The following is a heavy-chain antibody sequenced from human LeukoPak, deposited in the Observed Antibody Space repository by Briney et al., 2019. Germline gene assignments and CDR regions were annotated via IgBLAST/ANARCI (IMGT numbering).Heavy chain of an antibody. V-gene: IGHV3-23*01. CDR3: AKDEGHYDILTGYLYYYYMDV. CDR1: GFTFSSYA. D-gene: IGHD3-9*01. J-gene: IGHJ6*03. Sequence: GGSLRLSCAASGFTFSSYAMSWVRQAPGKGLEWVSAISGSGGSTYYADSVKGRFTISRDNSKNTLYLQMNSLRAEDTAVYYCAKDEGHYDILTGYLYYYYMDVWGKGTTVTVSS. CDR2: ISGSGGST.